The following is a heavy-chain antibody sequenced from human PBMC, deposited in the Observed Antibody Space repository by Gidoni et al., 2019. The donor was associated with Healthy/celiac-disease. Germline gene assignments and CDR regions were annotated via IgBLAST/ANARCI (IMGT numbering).Heavy chain of an antibody. CDR2: INSDGSST. CDR1: GFTFSSYW. D-gene: IGHD2-2*01. CDR3: ARGIGYCSSTSCLGAFDI. Sequence: EVQLVESGGGLVQPGGSLRLSCAASGFTFSSYWMHWGRQAPGKGLVWVSRINSDGSSTSYADSVKGRFTISRDNAKNTLYLQMNSLRAEDTAVYYCARGIGYCSSTSCLGAFDIWGQGTMVTVSS. J-gene: IGHJ3*02. V-gene: IGHV3-74*01.